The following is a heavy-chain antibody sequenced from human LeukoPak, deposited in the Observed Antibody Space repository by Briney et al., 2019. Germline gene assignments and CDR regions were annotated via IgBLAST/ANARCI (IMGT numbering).Heavy chain of an antibody. Sequence: GGSLRLSCAASGFTVSSNYMTWVRQAPGRGLEWVSSIRPSGDNTYYGDSVKGRFTISRDNSKNTVYLQMNNMRVDDTAVYYCARVAGWHWFDPWGQGTLVTVSS. CDR1: GFTVSSNY. V-gene: IGHV3-53*01. CDR2: IRPSGDNT. J-gene: IGHJ5*02. CDR3: ARVAGWHWFDP. D-gene: IGHD6-19*01.